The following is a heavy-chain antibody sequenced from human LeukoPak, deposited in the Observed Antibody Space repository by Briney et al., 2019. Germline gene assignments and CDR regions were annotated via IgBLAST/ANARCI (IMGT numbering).Heavy chain of an antibody. D-gene: IGHD3-10*01. V-gene: IGHV1-2*02. CDR2: INPNSGGT. Sequence: ASVKVSCKASGYTFTGYYMHSVRQAPGQGLEWMGWINPNSGGTNYAQKFQGRVTMTRDTSISTAYMELSRLRSDDTAVYYCARDGVGVRANWFDPWGKGTTVTVSS. J-gene: IGHJ6*04. CDR1: GYTFTGYY. CDR3: ARDGVGVRANWFDP.